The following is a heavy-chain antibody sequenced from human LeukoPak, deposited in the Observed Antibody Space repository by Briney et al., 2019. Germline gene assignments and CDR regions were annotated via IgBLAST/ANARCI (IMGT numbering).Heavy chain of an antibody. CDR1: GYTFTSYG. V-gene: IGHV1-18*01. J-gene: IGHJ4*02. D-gene: IGHD6-6*01. Sequence: ASVKVSCKASGYTFTSYGITWVRQAPGQGLEWMGWISAYNGNTNYAQKLQGRVTLTTDTSTSTAYMELKSLRSDDTDIYYCARDWGYRSSSEVGDYWGQGTLVTVSS. CDR2: ISAYNGNT. CDR3: ARDWGYRSSSEVGDY.